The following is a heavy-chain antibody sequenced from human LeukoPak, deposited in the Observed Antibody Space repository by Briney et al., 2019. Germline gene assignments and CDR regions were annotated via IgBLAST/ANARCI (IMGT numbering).Heavy chain of an antibody. CDR2: IIPIFGTA. J-gene: IGHJ6*02. CDR1: GGTFSSYA. V-gene: IGHV1-69*01. CDR3: ARSSYYSGSYSGYGMDV. D-gene: IGHD3-10*01. Sequence: SVKLSCKASGGTFSSYAISWVRQAPGQGLEWMGGIIPIFGTANYAQKFQGRVTITADESTSTAYMELSRLRSEDTAVYYCARSSYYSGSYSGYGMDVWGQGTTVTVSS.